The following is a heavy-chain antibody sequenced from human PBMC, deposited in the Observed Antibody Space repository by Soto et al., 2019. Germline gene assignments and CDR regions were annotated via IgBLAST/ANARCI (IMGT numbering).Heavy chain of an antibody. CDR2: INAGNGNT. CDR1: GYTFTSYA. V-gene: IGHV1-3*01. Sequence: ASVKVSCKASGYTFTSYAMHWVRQAPGQRLEWMGWINAGNGNTKYSQKFQGRVTITRDTSASTAYMELSSLRSEDTAVHYCARGAPVIVVVPAAPDLGLIDYWGQGTLVTVSS. J-gene: IGHJ4*02. CDR3: ARGAPVIVVVPAAPDLGLIDY. D-gene: IGHD2-2*01.